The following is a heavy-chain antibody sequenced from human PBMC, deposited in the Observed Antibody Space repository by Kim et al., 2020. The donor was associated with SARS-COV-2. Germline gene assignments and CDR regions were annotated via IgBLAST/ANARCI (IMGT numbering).Heavy chain of an antibody. Sequence: GGSLRLSCAASGFSFSDSDMTWVRQAPGKGLEWVSQISSNSKTVYYADSVKGRFTISRDNANNSLYVQMNSLRAEDTAIYYCARLRWAFHLWGQGTMVTVAS. J-gene: IGHJ3*01. CDR2: ISSNSKTV. CDR3: ARLRWAFHL. V-gene: IGHV3-48*03. D-gene: IGHD6-13*01. CDR1: GFSFSDSD.